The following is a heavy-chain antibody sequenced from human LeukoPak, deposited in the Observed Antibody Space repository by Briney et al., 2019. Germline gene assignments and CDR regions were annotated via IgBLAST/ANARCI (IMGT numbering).Heavy chain of an antibody. V-gene: IGHV3-23*01. CDR2: ISGSGGST. J-gene: IGHJ5*02. D-gene: IGHD3-16*01. Sequence: GGSLRLSCAASGFTFSSYAMHWVRQAPGKGLEGVSAISGSGGSTYYADSVKGRFTISRDNSKNTLYLQMNSLRAEDTAVYYCAKAQAWAPFDPWGQGTLVTVSS. CDR1: GFTFSSYA. CDR3: AKAQAWAPFDP.